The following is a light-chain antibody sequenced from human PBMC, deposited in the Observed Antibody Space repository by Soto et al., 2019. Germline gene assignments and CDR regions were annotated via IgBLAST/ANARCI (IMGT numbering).Light chain of an antibody. Sequence: DIVMTQSPLSLPVTPGEPASISCRSSQSLLHSNGYNYLDWYLQKPGQSPQLLIYLGSNRASGVPDRFSCSGSGTDFTLKISRVESEDVGVYYCMQALQTPRTFGQGTKLESK. V-gene: IGKV2-28*01. CDR1: QSLLHSNGYNY. CDR2: LGS. CDR3: MQALQTPRT. J-gene: IGKJ2*02.